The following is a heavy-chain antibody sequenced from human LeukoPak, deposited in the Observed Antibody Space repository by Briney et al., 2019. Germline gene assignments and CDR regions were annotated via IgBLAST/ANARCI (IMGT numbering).Heavy chain of an antibody. CDR1: GGSITSSSYY. D-gene: IGHD6-6*01. CDR2: IYTSGST. V-gene: IGHV4-61*02. CDR3: ARGRQLVAH. J-gene: IGHJ5*02. Sequence: SETLSLTCTVSGGSITSSSYYWAWIRQPAGKGLEWIGRIYTSGSTNYNPSLNSRVTISLDTSKNQFSLKLSSVTAADTAVYYCARGRQLVAHWGQGTLVTVSS.